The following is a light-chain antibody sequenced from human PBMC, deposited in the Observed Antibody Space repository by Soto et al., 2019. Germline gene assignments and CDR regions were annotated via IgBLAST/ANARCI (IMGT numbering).Light chain of an antibody. Sequence: DIQMTQSPSTLSASVGDRVTITCRASQRISTWLAWYQQHPGEAPRLLIYGASYLESGVPSRFSGSGSGTEFTLTIDSLQPGDFAVYYCHQYDSYSPFTFGPGTKVDI. CDR3: HQYDSYSPFT. CDR2: GAS. J-gene: IGKJ3*01. V-gene: IGKV1-5*01. CDR1: QRISTW.